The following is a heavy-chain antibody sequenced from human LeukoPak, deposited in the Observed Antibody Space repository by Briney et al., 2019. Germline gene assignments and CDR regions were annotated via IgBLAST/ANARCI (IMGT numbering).Heavy chain of an antibody. J-gene: IGHJ4*02. CDR3: ARVVYGDYGMDY. CDR1: GFTFSSYS. CDR2: ISSSSSYI. V-gene: IGHV3-21*01. Sequence: GGSLRLSCAASGFTFSSYSMNWVRQAPGKGLEWVSSISSSSSYIYYADSVKGRFTISRDNAKNSLYLQMSSLRAEDTAVYYCARVVYGDYGMDYWGQGTLVTVSS. D-gene: IGHD4-17*01.